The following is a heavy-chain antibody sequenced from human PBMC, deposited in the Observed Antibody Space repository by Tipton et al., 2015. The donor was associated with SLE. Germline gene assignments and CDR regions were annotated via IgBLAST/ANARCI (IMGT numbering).Heavy chain of an antibody. CDR2: IYYSGST. Sequence: LRLSCTVSGGSISSSSYYWGWIRQPPGKGLEWIGSIYYSGSTYYNPSLKSRVTISVDTSKNQFSLKLSSVTAADTAVYYCATWRGYDFWTGYSPYYFDYWGQRTLVTVSS. J-gene: IGHJ4*02. V-gene: IGHV4-39*07. CDR1: GGSISSSSYY. CDR3: ATWRGYDFWTGYSPYYFDY. D-gene: IGHD3-3*01.